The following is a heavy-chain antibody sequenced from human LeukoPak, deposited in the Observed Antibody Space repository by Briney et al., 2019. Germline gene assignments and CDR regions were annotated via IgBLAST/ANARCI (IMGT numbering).Heavy chain of an antibody. V-gene: IGHV4-34*01. D-gene: IGHD2-15*01. CDR3: AREIVVVVAATNLYNWFDP. CDR2: INHSGGS. J-gene: IGHJ5*02. Sequence: SETLSLTCAVYGGSFSGYYWSWIRQPPGKGLEWIGEINHSGGSNYNPSLKSRVTISVDTSKNQFSLKLSSVIAADTAVYYCAREIVVVVAATNLYNWFDPWGQGTLVTVSS. CDR1: GGSFSGYY.